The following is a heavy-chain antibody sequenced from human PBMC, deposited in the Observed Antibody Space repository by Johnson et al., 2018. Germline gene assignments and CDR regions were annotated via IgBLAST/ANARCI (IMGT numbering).Heavy chain of an antibody. J-gene: IGHJ6*02. Sequence: QVQLVQSGAEVKKPGSSVKVSCKASGGTFSSYAISWVRQAPGQGLEWMGGIIPIFGTANYAQKFQGRVTITADESTSTAYRELSSLGSEDTAGYYCARGILVATIFSYYYGMDVWGQGTTVTVSS. V-gene: IGHV1-69*01. CDR3: ARGILVATIFSYYYGMDV. CDR1: GGTFSSYA. D-gene: IGHD5-12*01. CDR2: IIPIFGTA.